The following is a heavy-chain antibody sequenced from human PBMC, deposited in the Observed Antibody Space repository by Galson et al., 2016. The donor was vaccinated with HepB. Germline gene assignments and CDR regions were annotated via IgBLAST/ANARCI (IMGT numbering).Heavy chain of an antibody. D-gene: IGHD3-16*02. CDR2: IYYSGTT. Sequence: PLSLTCTVSGGSINSGGYYWSWIRQHPGKGLEWIGYIYYSGTTQYNPSLKSRVTMSVDTSKSQFSLKLSSVTAADTAVYYCARDHYGYVWGNFRSYGLDVWGQGTTVTVSS. CDR3: ARDHYGYVWGNFRSYGLDV. CDR1: GGSINSGGYY. V-gene: IGHV4-31*03. J-gene: IGHJ6*02.